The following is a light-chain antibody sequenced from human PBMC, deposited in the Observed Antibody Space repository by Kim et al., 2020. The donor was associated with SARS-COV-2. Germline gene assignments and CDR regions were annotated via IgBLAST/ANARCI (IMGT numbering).Light chain of an antibody. V-gene: IGLV1-40*01. Sequence: QSVLTQPPSVSGAPGQRVTISCTGSRSNFGAGQDVYWYQQLPGTAPKLLMYGNNIRPSGVPDRFSGSKSGTSASLAITELQTEDEGDYYCQSYDDRLNDFWVFGGGTQLTVL. CDR3: QSYDDRLNDFWV. J-gene: IGLJ3*02. CDR2: GNN. CDR1: RSNFGAGQD.